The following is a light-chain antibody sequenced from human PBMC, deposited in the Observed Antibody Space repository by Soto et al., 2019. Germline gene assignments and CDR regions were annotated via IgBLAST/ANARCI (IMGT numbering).Light chain of an antibody. Sequence: QSALTQPPSASGSPGQSVTISCTGTSSDVGGYNYVSWYQQHPGKAPKLMIYEVSKRPSGVPDRFSGSKSGNTASLSVSGLQAEEEADYYCSSYAGSNNAVFGGGTKLTV. CDR3: SSYAGSNNAV. V-gene: IGLV2-8*01. CDR1: SSDVGGYNY. J-gene: IGLJ2*01. CDR2: EVS.